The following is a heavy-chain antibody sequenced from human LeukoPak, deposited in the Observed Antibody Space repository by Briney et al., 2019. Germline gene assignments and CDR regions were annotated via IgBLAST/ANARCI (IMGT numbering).Heavy chain of an antibody. J-gene: IGHJ3*02. Sequence: PGGSLRLSCAASGFTFSSYWMSWVRQAPGKGLEWVANIKRDGSEKYYVDSVKGRLTISRDNAENSLYLQMNSLRAEDTAVYYCARARYYGSGKANAFDIWGQGTMVTVSS. V-gene: IGHV3-7*05. CDR3: ARARYYGSGKANAFDI. D-gene: IGHD3-10*01. CDR1: GFTFSSYW. CDR2: IKRDGSEK.